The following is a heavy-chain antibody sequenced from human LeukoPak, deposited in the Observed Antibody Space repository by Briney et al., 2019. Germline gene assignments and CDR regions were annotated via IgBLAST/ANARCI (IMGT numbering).Heavy chain of an antibody. V-gene: IGHV4-31*03. CDR3: ARDRRHWFGETQTLFDP. Sequence: SETLSLTCTVSGGSISSGGYYWSWIRQHPGKGLEWIGYIYYSGSTYYNPSLKSRVTISVDTSKNQFSPKLSSVTAADTAVYYCARDRRHWFGETQTLFDPWGQGTLVTVSS. J-gene: IGHJ5*02. CDR1: GGSISSGGYY. CDR2: IYYSGST. D-gene: IGHD3-10*01.